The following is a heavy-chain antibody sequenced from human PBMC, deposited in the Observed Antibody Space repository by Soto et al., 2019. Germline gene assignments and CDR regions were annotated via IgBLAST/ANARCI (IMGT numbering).Heavy chain of an antibody. CDR2: ISVFNGYA. CDR1: GYSFHNSG. J-gene: IGHJ5*01. D-gene: IGHD1-1*01. Sequence: QVQLVQSGPELKKPGASVKVSCKTFGYSFHNSGISWVRQAPGQGLEWMGWISVFNGYAHYAQKFQGRVIMTADTFTNTAYMELRGLRSDDTAIYYCSKNGTTWFASWGQGSPVTVSS. CDR3: SKNGTTWFAS. V-gene: IGHV1-18*01.